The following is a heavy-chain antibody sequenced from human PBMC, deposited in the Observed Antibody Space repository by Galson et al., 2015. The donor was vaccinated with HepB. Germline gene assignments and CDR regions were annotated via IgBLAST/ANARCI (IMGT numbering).Heavy chain of an antibody. CDR1: GGSISSYY. CDR2: IYYSGST. J-gene: IGHJ6*02. V-gene: IGHV4-59*01. Sequence: ETLSLTCTVSGGSISSYYWSWIRQPPGKGLEWIGYIYYSGSTNYNPSLKSRVTISVDTSKNQFSLKLSSVAAADTAVYYCARAGFLEWSNYYYYGMDVWGQGTTVTVSS. CDR3: ARAGFLEWSNYYYYGMDV. D-gene: IGHD3-3*01.